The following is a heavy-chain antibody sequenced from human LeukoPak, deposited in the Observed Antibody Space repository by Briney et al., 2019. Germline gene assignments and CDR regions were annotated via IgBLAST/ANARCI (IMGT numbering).Heavy chain of an antibody. Sequence: GGSLSLSCAASGFTFSSYGMHWVRQAPGKGLEWVAVIWYDGSNKYYADSVKGRFTISRDNSKNTLYLQMNSRRAGDTAVYYCARSITMVRGVIGVIGYWGQGTLVTVSS. V-gene: IGHV3-33*01. D-gene: IGHD3-10*01. CDR3: ARSITMVRGVIGVIGY. CDR2: IWYDGSNK. CDR1: GFTFSSYG. J-gene: IGHJ4*02.